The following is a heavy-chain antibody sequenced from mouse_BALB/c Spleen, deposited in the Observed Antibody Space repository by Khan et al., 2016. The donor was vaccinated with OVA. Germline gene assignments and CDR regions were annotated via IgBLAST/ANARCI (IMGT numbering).Heavy chain of an antibody. Sequence: QVQLKQSGAELVRPGASVKLSCKASGYTFTNYWINWVKQRPGQGLEWLGNIYPFDSYTNYNQNFKEKAALTADKSSRTAYVQLSSPASEDSAVFYCRRGVGYFDYWGQGTTLTVSS. CDR1: GYTFTNYW. V-gene: IGHV1-69*02. CDR2: IYPFDSYT. CDR3: RRGVGYFDY. D-gene: IGHD1-3*01. J-gene: IGHJ2*01.